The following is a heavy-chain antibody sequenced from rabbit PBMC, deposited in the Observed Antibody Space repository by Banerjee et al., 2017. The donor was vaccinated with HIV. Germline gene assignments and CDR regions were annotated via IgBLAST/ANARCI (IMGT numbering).Heavy chain of an antibody. V-gene: IGHV1S47*01. CDR3: ARDDGDPGGYVYSSL. Sequence: QEQLVESGGGLVQPGGSLKLTCTVSGFDFSSDAMCWVRQAPGKGLELIACIYTSSSSTWYASWVNGRFTISRSTSLNTVTLQMTSLTAADTATYFCARDDGDPGGYVYSSLWGPGTLVTVS. CDR2: IYTSSSST. CDR1: GFDFSSDA. D-gene: IGHD6-1*01. J-gene: IGHJ4*01.